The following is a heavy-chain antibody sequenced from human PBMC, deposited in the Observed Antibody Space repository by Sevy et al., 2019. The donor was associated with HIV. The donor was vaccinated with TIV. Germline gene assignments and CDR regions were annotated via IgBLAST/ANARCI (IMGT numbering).Heavy chain of an antibody. D-gene: IGHD1-7*01. CDR2: ISSSSSYI. J-gene: IGHJ4*02. V-gene: IGHV3-21*01. Sequence: GGSLRLSCAASGFTFSSYSMNWVRQAPGKGLEWVSSISSSSSYIYYADSVKGRFTISRDNAKNSLYLQMNSLRAGETAVYYCGREGGGITGTTGPFDYWGQGTLVTVSS. CDR1: GFTFSSYS. CDR3: GREGGGITGTTGPFDY.